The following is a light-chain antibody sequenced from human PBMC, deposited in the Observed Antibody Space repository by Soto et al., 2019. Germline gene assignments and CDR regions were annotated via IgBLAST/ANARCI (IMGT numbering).Light chain of an antibody. J-gene: IGKJ4*01. V-gene: IGKV1-9*01. CDR2: GAS. CDR3: QHVYSYPLT. Sequence: DIQLTQSPSFLSATVGDSITITFRASQGINHYVAWYQQKPGKAPKCLIYGASALQSGVPSRFSGSGSWAEFTLSISSLQPEDFATYYCQHVYSYPLTFGGGTKVDIK. CDR1: QGINHY.